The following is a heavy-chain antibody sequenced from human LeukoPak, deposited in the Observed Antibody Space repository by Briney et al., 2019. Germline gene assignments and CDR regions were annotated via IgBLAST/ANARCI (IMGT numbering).Heavy chain of an antibody. Sequence: GGSLRLSCAASGFTFSSFAMSWVRQAPGKGLEWVSSISGSGGSTYYADSVKGRLTISRDNSKNTLYLQMNSLRAEDTAVYYCAEARFSGYCSGGSCYSGNDYWGQGTLVTVSS. CDR2: ISGSGGST. J-gene: IGHJ4*02. CDR1: GFTFSSFA. D-gene: IGHD2-15*01. V-gene: IGHV3-23*01. CDR3: AEARFSGYCSGGSCYSGNDY.